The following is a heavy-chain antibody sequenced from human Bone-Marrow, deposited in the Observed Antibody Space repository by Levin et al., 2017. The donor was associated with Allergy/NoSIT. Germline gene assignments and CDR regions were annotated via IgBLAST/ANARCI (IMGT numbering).Heavy chain of an antibody. V-gene: IGHV3-53*01. CDR2: IYRDGDS. D-gene: IGHD2-21*02. CDR3: ARSGGDLYWYFDV. Sequence: GGSLRLSCAASGLTVSANYMSWVRQAPGKGLEWVSVIYRDGDSRYADSVKGRFTISRDNSKNMVHLQMNSLRAEDTAVYYCARSGGDLYWYFDVWGRGTLVTVSS. J-gene: IGHJ2*01. CDR1: GLTVSANY.